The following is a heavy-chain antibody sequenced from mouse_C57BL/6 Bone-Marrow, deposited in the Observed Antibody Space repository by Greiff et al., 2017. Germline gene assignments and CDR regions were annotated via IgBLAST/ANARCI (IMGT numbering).Heavy chain of an antibody. CDR1: GYAFSSSW. CDR3: AREWDYDGLDY. Sequence: VQLQQSGPELVKPGASVKISCKASGYAFSSSWMNWVKQRPGKGLEWIGRIYPGDGDTNYNGKFKGKATLTADKSSSTAYMQLSSLTSEDSAVYFCAREWDYDGLDYWGQGTTLTVSS. D-gene: IGHD2-4*01. CDR2: IYPGDGDT. J-gene: IGHJ2*01. V-gene: IGHV1-82*01.